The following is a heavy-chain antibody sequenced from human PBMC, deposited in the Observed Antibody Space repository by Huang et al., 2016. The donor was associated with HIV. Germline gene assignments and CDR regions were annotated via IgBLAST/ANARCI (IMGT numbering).Heavy chain of an antibody. CDR2: INHSETA. CDR3: ARVPTPSYYDPWNISPAHEDVYYYNMDV. V-gene: IGHV4-34*02. Sequence: QVQLQQWGAGVLKPSETLSLTCAVYGGSFNNYYWSWVRQLPGRRLEWIGEINHSETADYNPPLNTRGTMSVDPSKKQFSLRLASVTAADTAVYYCARVPTPSYYDPWNISPAHEDVYYYNMDVWGQGTTVIVSS. CDR1: GGSFNNYY. D-gene: IGHD3-10*01. J-gene: IGHJ6*02.